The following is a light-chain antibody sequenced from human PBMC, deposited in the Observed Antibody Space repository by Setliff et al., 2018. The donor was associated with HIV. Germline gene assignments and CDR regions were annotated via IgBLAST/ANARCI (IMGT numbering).Light chain of an antibody. Sequence: QSVLTQPPSVSGAPGQRVTISCTGSSSNIGAGFDVHWYQQFPGTAPKLLIYSFTNRPSGVPYRFSGSKSGTSASLAIAGLQAEDEADYYRQSYDSSLSGYVFGTGTKVTVL. CDR2: SFT. CDR1: SSNIGAGFD. V-gene: IGLV1-40*01. CDR3: QSYDSSLSGYV. J-gene: IGLJ1*01.